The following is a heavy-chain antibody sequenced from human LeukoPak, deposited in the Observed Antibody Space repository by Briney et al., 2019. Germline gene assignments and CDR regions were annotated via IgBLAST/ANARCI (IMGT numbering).Heavy chain of an antibody. CDR2: IYYSGST. Sequence: PSETLSLTCTVSGGSISSSSYYWGWIRQPPGKGLEWIGRIYYSGSTYFNPSLKSRVTISVDTSKNQFSLKLSSVTAADTAVYYCAKVNWNSGRVFDYWGQGTLVTVSS. V-gene: IGHV4-39*07. CDR3: AKVNWNSGRVFDY. D-gene: IGHD1-7*01. J-gene: IGHJ4*02. CDR1: GGSISSSSYY.